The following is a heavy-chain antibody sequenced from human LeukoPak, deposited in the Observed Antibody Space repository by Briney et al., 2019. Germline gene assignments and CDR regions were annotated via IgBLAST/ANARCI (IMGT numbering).Heavy chain of an antibody. CDR1: GYSISRGYY. Sequence: PSVTQSLTCAVSGYSISRGYYRGSTRQPPGKGLDWIGRIYHSESNYYSQSLKSRGTMSVDRSKSQFPLKLSSGTAAAAGVYYCARASIMMTFGGVIVIKQYYFDVWGKGTMVTVSS. V-gene: IGHV4-38-2*01. CDR3: ARASIMMTFGGVIVIKQYYFDV. D-gene: IGHD3-16*02. J-gene: IGHJ4*02. CDR2: IYHSESN.